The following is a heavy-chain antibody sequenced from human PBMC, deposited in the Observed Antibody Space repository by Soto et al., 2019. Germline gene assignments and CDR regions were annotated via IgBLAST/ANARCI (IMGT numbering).Heavy chain of an antibody. V-gene: IGHV4-31*03. Sequence: SGTLGLTCTVSDASINSGGYYWSWIRQHPGKGLVWIGFIYYSGTTYYNPSLRSRVTTSVDTSKNPCPRRLSPVTAAETAVYYCARALIVMLAGIEGLINSHFDSWGQGTLVTVSS. CDR1: DASINSGGYY. D-gene: IGHD2-21*02. CDR2: IYYSGTT. J-gene: IGHJ4*02. CDR3: ARALIVMLAGIEGLINSHFDS.